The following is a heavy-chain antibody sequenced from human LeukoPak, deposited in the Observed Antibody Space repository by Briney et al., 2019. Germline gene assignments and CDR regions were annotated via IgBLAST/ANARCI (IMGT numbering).Heavy chain of an antibody. CDR3: ARGTNYYGAFDY. CDR1: GFTFSSYG. V-gene: IGHV4-34*01. CDR2: INHSGST. Sequence: GSLRLSCAASGFTFSSYGMHWIRQPPGKGLEWIGEINHSGSTNYNPSLKSRVTISVDTSKNQFSLKLSSVTAADTAVYYCARGTNYYGAFDYWGQGPLVTVSS. D-gene: IGHD3-10*01. J-gene: IGHJ4*02.